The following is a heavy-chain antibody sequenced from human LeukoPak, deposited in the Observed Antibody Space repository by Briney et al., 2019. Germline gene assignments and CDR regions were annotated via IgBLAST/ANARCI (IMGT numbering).Heavy chain of an antibody. V-gene: IGHV1-24*01. Sequence: GASVKVSCKVSVYTLTELSMHWVRQAPGKGLEWMGGFDPEDGETIYAQKFQGRVTMTEDTSTDTAYMELSSLRSEDTAVYYCATEVREMEIYYYYYMDVWGKGTTVTVSS. J-gene: IGHJ6*03. D-gene: IGHD5-24*01. CDR2: FDPEDGET. CDR1: VYTLTELS. CDR3: ATEVREMEIYYYYYMDV.